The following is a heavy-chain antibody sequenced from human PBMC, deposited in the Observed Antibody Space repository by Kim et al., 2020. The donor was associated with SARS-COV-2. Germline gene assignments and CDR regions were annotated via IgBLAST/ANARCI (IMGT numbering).Heavy chain of an antibody. CDR2: ISWNSGSI. J-gene: IGHJ5*02. D-gene: IGHD4-17*01. Sequence: GGSLRLSCAASGFTFDDYAMHWVRQAPGKGLEWVSGISWNSGSIGYADSVKGRFTISRDNAKNSLYLQMNSLRAEDTALYYCAKGRLYGGGWFDPWGQGTLVTVSS. CDR1: GFTFDDYA. V-gene: IGHV3-9*01. CDR3: AKGRLYGGGWFDP.